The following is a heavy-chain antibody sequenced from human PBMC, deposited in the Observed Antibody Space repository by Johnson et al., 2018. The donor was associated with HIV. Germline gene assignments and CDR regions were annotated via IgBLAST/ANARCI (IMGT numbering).Heavy chain of an antibody. CDR3: ARGGSRITIFGVVTNLGAFDI. V-gene: IGHV3-13*01. J-gene: IGHJ3*02. Sequence: VQLVESGGGLVQPGGSLRLSCAASGFTFSSYDMHWVRQATGKGLEWVSTIGTAVDTYYPGSVKGRFTISRENAKNSLYLQMNSLRAGGTAMSYCARGGSRITIFGVVTNLGAFDIWGQGTMVTVSS. CDR1: GFTFSSYD. CDR2: IGTAVDT. D-gene: IGHD3-3*01.